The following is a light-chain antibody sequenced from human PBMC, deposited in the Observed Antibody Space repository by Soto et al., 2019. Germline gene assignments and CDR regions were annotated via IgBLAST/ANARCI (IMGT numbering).Light chain of an antibody. CDR1: SGSVSTSYY. Sequence: QTVVTQEPSFSVSPGGTVTLTCGLSSGSVSTSYYPSWYQQTPCQAPRTLIYSTNTRSSGVPDRFSGSILGNKAALTITGAQADDESDYYCVLYMGSGISVFGTGTKLTVL. J-gene: IGLJ1*01. V-gene: IGLV8-61*01. CDR2: STN. CDR3: VLYMGSGISV.